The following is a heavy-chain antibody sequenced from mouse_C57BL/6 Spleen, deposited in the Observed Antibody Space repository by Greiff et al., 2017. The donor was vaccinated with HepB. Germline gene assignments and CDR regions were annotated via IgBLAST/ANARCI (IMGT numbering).Heavy chain of an antibody. V-gene: IGHV1-85*01. D-gene: IGHD3-2*02. CDR1: GYTFTSYD. CDR3: AIRQLRGYFDY. J-gene: IGHJ2*01. Sequence: VQLQQSGPELVKPGASVKLSCKASGYTFTSYDINWVKQRPGQGLEWIGWIYPRDGSTKYNEKFKGKATWTVDTSSSTAYMELHSLTSADSAVYFCAIRQLRGYFDYWGQGTTLTVSS. CDR2: IYPRDGST.